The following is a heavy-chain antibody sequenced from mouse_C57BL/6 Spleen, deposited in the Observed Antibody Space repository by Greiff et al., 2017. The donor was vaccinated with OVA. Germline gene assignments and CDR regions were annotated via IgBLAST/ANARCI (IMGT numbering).Heavy chain of an antibody. CDR2: IRNKANGYTT. CDR1: GFTFTDYY. J-gene: IGHJ2*01. CDR3: ARSYDYDGTFDY. D-gene: IGHD2-4*01. Sequence: EVMLVESGGGLVQPGGSLSLSCAASGFTFTDYYMSWVRPPPGKALEWLGFIRNKANGYTTEYSASVKGRFTISRDNSQSILYLQMNALRAEDSATYYCARSYDYDGTFDYWGQGTTLTVSS. V-gene: IGHV7-3*01.